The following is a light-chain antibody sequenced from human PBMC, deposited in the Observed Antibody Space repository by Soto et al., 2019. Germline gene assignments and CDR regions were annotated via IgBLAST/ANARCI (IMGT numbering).Light chain of an antibody. J-gene: IGKJ2*01. CDR2: WAS. CDR1: QSIVYTSNTNHY. V-gene: IGKV4-1*01. Sequence: DIVMTQSPDSLAVSLGERATINCKSSQSIVYTSNTNHYLAWYQQKPGQPPKLLIYWASTRESGVPDRFSGSGSGTDFTLTSTSLQAEDVAVYYCQQYYNTPYTFGQGTRLEIK. CDR3: QQYYNTPYT.